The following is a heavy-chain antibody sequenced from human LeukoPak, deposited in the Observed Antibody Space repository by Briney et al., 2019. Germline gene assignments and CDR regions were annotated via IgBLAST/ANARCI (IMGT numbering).Heavy chain of an antibody. CDR2: ISGSGGST. CDR1: GFTFSSYA. V-gene: IGHV3-23*01. Sequence: GGSLRLSCAASGFTFSSYAMSWVRQAPGKGLEWVSAISGSGGSTYYADSVKGRFTVSRDNSKNTLYLQMNSLRAEDTAVYYCAKDTMVRGVIGYWGQGTLVTVSS. CDR3: AKDTMVRGVIGY. D-gene: IGHD3-10*01. J-gene: IGHJ4*02.